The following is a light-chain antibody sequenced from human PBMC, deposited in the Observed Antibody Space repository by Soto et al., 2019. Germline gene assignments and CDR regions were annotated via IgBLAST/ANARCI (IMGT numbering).Light chain of an antibody. Sequence: QSVLTQPPSVSAAPGRTVTISCSGSSSNIGNSFVSWYQQLPGTAPRLLIYDNNERPSGIPDRFSGSKSGTSATLGITGLQTGDEADYYCGAWDGGLSAFVFGTGTKDTVL. CDR3: GAWDGGLSAFV. CDR1: SSNIGNSF. CDR2: DNN. V-gene: IGLV1-51*01. J-gene: IGLJ1*01.